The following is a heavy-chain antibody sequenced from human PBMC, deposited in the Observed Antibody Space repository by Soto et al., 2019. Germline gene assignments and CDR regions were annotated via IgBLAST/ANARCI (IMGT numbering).Heavy chain of an antibody. D-gene: IGHD3-3*01. CDR3: AKDLFITIFGVVIIAPFDY. CDR1: GFTFSSYA. Sequence: GGSLRLSCAASGFTFSSYAMSWVRQAPGKGLEWVSGISGSGGNTYYADSVKGRFTISRDNSKNTLYLQMNSLRAEDTAVYYCAKDLFITIFGVVIIAPFDYWGQGTLVTVSS. CDR2: ISGSGGNT. J-gene: IGHJ4*02. V-gene: IGHV3-23*01.